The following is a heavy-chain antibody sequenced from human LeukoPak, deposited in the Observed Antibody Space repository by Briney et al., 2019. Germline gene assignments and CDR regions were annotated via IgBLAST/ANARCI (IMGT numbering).Heavy chain of an antibody. CDR2: IIPIFGTA. J-gene: IGHJ4*02. CDR3: ARGLSGIAVAGHFDY. D-gene: IGHD6-19*01. Sequence: PKASVKVSCKASGGTFSSYAISWVRQAPGQGLEWMGGIIPIFGTANYAQKFQGRVTITADKSTSTAYMELSSLRSEDTAVYYCARGLSGIAVAGHFDYWGQGTLVTVSS. V-gene: IGHV1-69*06. CDR1: GGTFSSYA.